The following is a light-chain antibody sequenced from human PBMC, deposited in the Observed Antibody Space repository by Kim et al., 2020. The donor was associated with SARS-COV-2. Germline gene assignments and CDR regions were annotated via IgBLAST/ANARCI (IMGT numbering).Light chain of an antibody. J-gene: IGLJ3*02. V-gene: IGLV3-19*01. Sequence: SSELTQDPAVSVALGQTVTINCQGDSLRTSYASWYQLKPRQAPLLVLFGQNHRPSGISARFSGSNSGNRSSLTITGAQAEDEADYYCNSRDTSDNQWVFG. CDR3: NSRDTSDNQWV. CDR1: SLRTSY. CDR2: GQN.